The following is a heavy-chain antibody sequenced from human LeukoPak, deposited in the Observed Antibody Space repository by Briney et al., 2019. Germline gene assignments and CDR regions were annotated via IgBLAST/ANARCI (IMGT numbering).Heavy chain of an antibody. J-gene: IGHJ4*02. CDR2: IYSGGST. CDR1: GFTVSSNS. D-gene: IGHD3-10*01. CDR3: ARDEVRGVIHFDY. Sequence: GGSLRLSCTVSGFTVSSNSMSWVRQAPGKGLEWVSVIYSGGSTYHADSVKGRFTISRDNSKNTLYLQMNSLRAEGTAVYYCARDEVRGVIHFDYWGQGTLVTVSS. V-gene: IGHV3-66*01.